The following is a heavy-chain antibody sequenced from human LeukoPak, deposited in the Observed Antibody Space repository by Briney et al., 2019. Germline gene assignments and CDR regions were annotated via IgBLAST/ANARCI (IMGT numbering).Heavy chain of an antibody. J-gene: IGHJ4*02. CDR1: GFTVSSNS. Sequence: GGSLRLSCAASGFTVSSNSMSWIRQAQGKGLEWVSVIHSGGSTYYADSVKGRFTISRDNSKNTLFLQMNSLRAEDTAVYYCARAAAYCSGGSCYFDYSGQGTLVTVSS. CDR2: IHSGGST. V-gene: IGHV3-53*01. D-gene: IGHD2-15*01. CDR3: ARAAAYCSGGSCYFDY.